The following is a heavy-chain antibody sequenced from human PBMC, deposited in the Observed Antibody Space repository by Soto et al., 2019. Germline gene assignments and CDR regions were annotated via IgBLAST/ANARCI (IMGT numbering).Heavy chain of an antibody. V-gene: IGHV1-69*13. CDR3: ARTPASSSSVNYYYFSGMDV. J-gene: IGHJ6*02. CDR2: IIPIFGTA. D-gene: IGHD6-6*01. Sequence: SVEVACKASGGTFSSYAISWVRQAPAQGLEWMGGIIPIFGTANYAQKFQGRVTITADESTSTAYMELSSLRSEDTAVYYCARTPASSSSVNYYYFSGMDVCGHGTTVTVS. CDR1: GGTFSSYA.